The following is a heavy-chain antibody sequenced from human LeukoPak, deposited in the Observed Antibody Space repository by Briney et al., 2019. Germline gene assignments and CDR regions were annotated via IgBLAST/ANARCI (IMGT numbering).Heavy chain of an antibody. J-gene: IGHJ3*02. CDR3: TTEVAGVTWDAFDI. Sequence: GGSLRLSCAASGFTFSNAWMSWVRQAPGKGLEWVGRIKSKTDGGTTDYAAPVKGRFTISRDDSKNTLYLQMNSLKTEDTAVYYCTTEVAGVTWDAFDIWGQGTMVTVSS. D-gene: IGHD3-10*01. CDR2: IKSKTDGGTT. V-gene: IGHV3-15*01. CDR1: GFTFSNAW.